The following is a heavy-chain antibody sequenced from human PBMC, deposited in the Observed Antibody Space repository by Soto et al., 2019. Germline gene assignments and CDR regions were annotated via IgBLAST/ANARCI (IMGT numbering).Heavy chain of an antibody. J-gene: IGHJ5*02. CDR3: ARDGSCTSTTCRVGNWFDP. CDR1: GGSFSGYY. Sequence: NPSETLSLTCVVYGGSFSGYYWSWIRQSPGKGLEWIGGINRRGSTNYNPSLESRVTISVDTSKNQFSLKLPSVTAADTAMYYCARDGSCTSTTCRVGNWFDPWGQGTLVTVSS. CDR2: INRRGST. V-gene: IGHV4-34*01. D-gene: IGHD2-2*01.